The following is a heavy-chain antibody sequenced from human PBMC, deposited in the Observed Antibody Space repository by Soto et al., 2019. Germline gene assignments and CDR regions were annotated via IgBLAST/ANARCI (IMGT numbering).Heavy chain of an antibody. J-gene: IGHJ6*02. V-gene: IGHV4-61*01. CDR1: GGSVSSGSYY. CDR3: ATDGDVLIWLAGNYYYGMDV. Sequence: SATLSLTCPVSGGSVSSGSYYWSWIRQPPGKGLEWIGYIYYSGSTNYNPSLKSRVTISVDTSKNQFSLKLSSVAAADTAVYYCATDGDVLIWLAGNYYYGMDVWGQGTTVTVSS. D-gene: IGHD3-10*01. CDR2: IYYSGST.